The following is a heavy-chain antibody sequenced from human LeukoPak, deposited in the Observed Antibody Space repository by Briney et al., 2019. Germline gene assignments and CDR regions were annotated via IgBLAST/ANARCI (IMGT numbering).Heavy chain of an antibody. J-gene: IGHJ4*02. CDR3: ARRRIMVRGVPFDY. V-gene: IGHV4-34*01. CDR2: INHSGST. Sequence: SETLSLTCAVYGGSFSGYYWSWIRQPPGKGLEWIGEINHSGSTNYNPSLKSRVTISVDTSKNQFSLKLSSVTAADTAVYYCARRRIMVRGVPFDYWGQGTLVTVSS. D-gene: IGHD3-10*01. CDR1: GGSFSGYY.